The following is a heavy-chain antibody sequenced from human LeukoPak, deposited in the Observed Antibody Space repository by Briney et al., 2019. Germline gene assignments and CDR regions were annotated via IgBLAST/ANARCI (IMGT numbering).Heavy chain of an antibody. J-gene: IGHJ6*02. CDR3: AKASGITAAGTLLDV. D-gene: IGHD6-13*01. Sequence: GGSLRLSCAASGFTFSDYYMSWIRQAPGKGLEWVSYISSSGSTIYYADSVKGRFTISRDNAKNSLYLQMNSLRAEDTAVYYCAKASGITAAGTLLDVWGQGTTVTVSS. CDR1: GFTFSDYY. V-gene: IGHV3-11*01. CDR2: ISSSGSTI.